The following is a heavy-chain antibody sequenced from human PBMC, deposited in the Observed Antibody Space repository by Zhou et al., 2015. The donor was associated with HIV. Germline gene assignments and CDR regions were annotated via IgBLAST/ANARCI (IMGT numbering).Heavy chain of an antibody. V-gene: IGHV1-69*01. J-gene: IGHJ6*02. Sequence: QVQLVQSGAEVKKPGSSVKVSCKASGGTFSSYAISWVRQAPGQGLEWMGGIIPIFGTANYAQKFQGRVTITADESTSTAYMELSSLRSEDTAVYYCASGAMVRGVIPSGMDVWGQGDHGSPSP. CDR1: GGTFSSYA. CDR2: IIPIFGTA. D-gene: IGHD3-10*01. CDR3: ASGAMVRGVIPSGMDV.